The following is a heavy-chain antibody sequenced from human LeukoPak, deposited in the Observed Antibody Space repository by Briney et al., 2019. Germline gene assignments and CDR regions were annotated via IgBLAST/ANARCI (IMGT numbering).Heavy chain of an antibody. V-gene: IGHV1-69*06. Sequence: SVKVSCKASGGTFSTYAISWVRQAPGQGLEWMGGIIPIFGTINYAQKFQGRVTITADKSTTTVYMELSSLRAEDTAVYYCARERGGGGFGVVIKRSYYYMDVWGKGATVTVSS. J-gene: IGHJ6*03. D-gene: IGHD3-3*01. CDR2: IIPIFGTI. CDR1: GGTFSTYA. CDR3: ARERGGGGFGVVIKRSYYYMDV.